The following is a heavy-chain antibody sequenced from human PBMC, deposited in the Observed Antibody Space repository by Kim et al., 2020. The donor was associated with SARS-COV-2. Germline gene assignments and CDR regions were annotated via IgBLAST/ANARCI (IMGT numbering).Heavy chain of an antibody. CDR1: GFTFGDYA. CDR2: IRSKAYGGTT. Sequence: GGSLRLSCTASGFTFGDYAMSWVRQAPGKGLEWVGFIRSKAYGGTTEYAASVKGRFTISRDDSKSIAYLQMNSLKTEDTAVYYCTREPIEGFYYYYYGMDVWGQGTTVTVSS. CDR3: TREPIEGFYYYYYGMDV. V-gene: IGHV3-49*04. J-gene: IGHJ6*02.